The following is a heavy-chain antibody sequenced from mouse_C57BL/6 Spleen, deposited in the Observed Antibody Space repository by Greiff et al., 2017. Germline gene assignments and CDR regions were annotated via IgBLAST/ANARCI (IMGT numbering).Heavy chain of an antibody. J-gene: IGHJ1*03. CDR2: IRNKANGYTT. V-gene: IGHV7-3*01. CDR1: GFTFTDYY. Sequence: EVQLQQSGGGLVQPGGSLSLSCAASGFTFTDYYMSWVRQPPGKALEWLGFIRNKANGYTTEYSASVKGRFTISRDNSQSILYLQMNALRAEDSATYYCARSQGGYFDVWGTGTTVTVSS. CDR3: ARSQGGYFDV.